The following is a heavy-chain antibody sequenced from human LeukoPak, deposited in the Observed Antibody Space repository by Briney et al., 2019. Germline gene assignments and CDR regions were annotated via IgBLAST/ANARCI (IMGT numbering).Heavy chain of an antibody. J-gene: IGHJ2*01. Sequence: KPSGTLSLTCGVYNGSFSSYYWTWIRQPPGKGLQWIGEINHTGSTNYNPSLKSRVTISVDTSKNQFSLKLSSVTAADTAEYYCARGNYAFYSDTSGHYVYWYFDLWGRGTLVTVSS. V-gene: IGHV4-34*01. CDR3: ARGNYAFYSDTSGHYVYWYFDL. CDR2: INHTGST. D-gene: IGHD3-22*01. CDR1: NGSFSSYY.